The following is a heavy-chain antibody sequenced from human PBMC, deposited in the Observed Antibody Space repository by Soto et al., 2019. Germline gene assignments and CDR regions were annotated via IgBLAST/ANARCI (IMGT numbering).Heavy chain of an antibody. J-gene: IGHJ6*02. CDR2: IKSKTDGGTT. CDR1: GFTFSNAW. D-gene: IGHD4-4*01. CDR3: TTDIALYSNYVTYYYYYGMDV. V-gene: IGHV3-15*01. Sequence: GGSLRLSCAASGFTFSNAWMSWVRQAPGKGLEWVGRIKSKTDGGTTDYAAPVKGRFTISRDDSKNTLYLQMNSLKTEDTAVYYCTTDIALYSNYVTYYYYYGMDVWGQGTTVTVSS.